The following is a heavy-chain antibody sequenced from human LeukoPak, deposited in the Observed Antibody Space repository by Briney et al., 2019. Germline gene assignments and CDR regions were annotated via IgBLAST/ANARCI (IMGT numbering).Heavy chain of an antibody. D-gene: IGHD3-3*01. CDR3: ARAQRPGITISHYYFKDV. CDR2: ISAYNGNT. CDR1: GYTFTIYG. J-gene: IGHJ6*03. V-gene: IGHV1-18*01. Sequence: ASVKVSCKASGYTFTIYGISWVRQAPGQGLEWMGWISAYNGNTNYAQKLQGRVTMTTDTSTSTAYMELRSLRSDDTAVYYCARAQRPGITISHYYFKDVWGKGTTVTVSS.